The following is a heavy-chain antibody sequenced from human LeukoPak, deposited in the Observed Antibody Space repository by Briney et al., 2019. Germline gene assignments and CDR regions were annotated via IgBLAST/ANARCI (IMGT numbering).Heavy chain of an antibody. CDR3: ARTRGYSYGPNFDY. V-gene: IGHV3-48*01. D-gene: IGHD5-18*01. J-gene: IGHJ4*02. Sequence: GGSLRLSCAASGFTFSGYSMNWVRQAPGKGLEWVSYINPSSSTIHYADSVKGRFTISRDNAKNSLYLQMNSLRAEDTAVYYCARTRGYSYGPNFDYWGQGTLVTVSS. CDR2: INPSSSTI. CDR1: GFTFSGYS.